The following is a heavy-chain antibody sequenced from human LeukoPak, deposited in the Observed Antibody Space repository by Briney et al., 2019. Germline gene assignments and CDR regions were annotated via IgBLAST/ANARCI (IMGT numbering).Heavy chain of an antibody. D-gene: IGHD6-19*01. Sequence: PGGSLRLSCAASGFIFSINEMNWVRQAPGRGLEWISYISSNSPATYDADSVRGRFTISRDNAKNTLFLHMSSLRVEDTAIYYCARGAVAAPFDSWGQGTLATVSS. J-gene: IGHJ4*02. CDR1: GFIFSINE. CDR2: ISSNSPAT. CDR3: ARGAVAAPFDS. V-gene: IGHV3-48*03.